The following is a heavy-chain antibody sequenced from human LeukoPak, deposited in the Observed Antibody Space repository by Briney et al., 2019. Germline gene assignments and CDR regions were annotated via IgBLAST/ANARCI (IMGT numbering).Heavy chain of an antibody. CDR3: ARLVYYYDSSGYYNYYYYYMDV. J-gene: IGHJ6*03. CDR1: GFTFSSYS. Sequence: GGSLRLSCAASGFTFSSYSMNWVRQAPGKGLEWVSSISSSSSYIYYADSVKGRFTISRDNAKNSLYLQMNSLRAEDTAVYYCARLVYYYDSSGYYNYYYYYMDVWGKGTTVTISS. D-gene: IGHD3-22*01. CDR2: ISSSSSYI. V-gene: IGHV3-21*01.